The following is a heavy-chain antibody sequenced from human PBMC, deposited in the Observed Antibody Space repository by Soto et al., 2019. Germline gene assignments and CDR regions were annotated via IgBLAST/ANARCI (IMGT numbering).Heavy chain of an antibody. J-gene: IGHJ6*02. CDR1: GGIFSSYV. D-gene: IGHD2-15*01. CDR2: IFSVFGTA. CDR3: ARGEYSIAGTCYSPDYYYLMDV. V-gene: IGHV1-69*13. Sequence: SVKVSCKASGGIFSSYVSNWLRQARGKGVEWMGGIFSVFGTANYAQKFQGRVTLNAEEYTSTDYMELSSLRSEDTAVYYCARGEYSIAGTCYSPDYYYLMDVWGQGTTVTVS.